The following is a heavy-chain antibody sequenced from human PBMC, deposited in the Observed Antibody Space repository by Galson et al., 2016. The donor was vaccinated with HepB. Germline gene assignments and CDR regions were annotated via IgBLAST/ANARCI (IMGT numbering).Heavy chain of an antibody. Sequence: SETLSLTCTVSGGSISTYYWSWIRQPPGKGLEWIGYIYYRGSTKYSPSLEGRVTISVDTPKNQFSLKLTSASAADTAVYYCARDRGGTYGKSFESWGQGTLVAVSS. J-gene: IGHJ5*01. CDR1: GGSISTYY. V-gene: IGHV4-59*01. CDR2: IYYRGST. D-gene: IGHD1-26*01. CDR3: ARDRGGTYGKSFES.